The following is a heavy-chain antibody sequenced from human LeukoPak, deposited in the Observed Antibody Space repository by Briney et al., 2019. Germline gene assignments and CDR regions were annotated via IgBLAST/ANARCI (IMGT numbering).Heavy chain of an antibody. V-gene: IGHV3-23*01. Sequence: GGSLRLSCAASGFTFSNCAMSWVRQAPEKGLEWVSGISGSGSSTYYADSVKGRFTISRDNSENTLSLQMNSLRADDTAIYYCAKSCNSGNCYYNYWGQGTLVTVSS. CDR2: ISGSGSST. CDR1: GFTFSNCA. CDR3: AKSCNSGNCYYNY. J-gene: IGHJ4*02. D-gene: IGHD2/OR15-2a*01.